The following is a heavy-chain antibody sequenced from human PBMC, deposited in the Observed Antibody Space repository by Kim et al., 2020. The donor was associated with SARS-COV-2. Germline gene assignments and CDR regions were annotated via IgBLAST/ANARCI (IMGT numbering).Heavy chain of an antibody. CDR1: GFTFDDYA. D-gene: IGHD5-12*01. J-gene: IGHJ6*02. CDR3: AKDMRDGYNQEDYYGMDV. Sequence: GGSLRLSCAASGFTFDDYAMHWVRQAPGKGLEWVSGISWNSGSIGYADSVKGRFTISRDNAKNSLYLQMNSLRAEDTALYYCAKDMRDGYNQEDYYGMDVWGQGTTVTVSS. CDR2: ISWNSGSI. V-gene: IGHV3-9*01.